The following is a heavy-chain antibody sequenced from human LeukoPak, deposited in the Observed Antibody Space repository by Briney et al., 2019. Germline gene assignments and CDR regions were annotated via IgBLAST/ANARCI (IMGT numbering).Heavy chain of an antibody. D-gene: IGHD3-10*01. CDR1: GYTFTSYD. J-gene: IGHJ4*02. Sequence: ASVKVSCKASGYTFTSYDINWVRQATGQGLEWMGWMNPNSGNTGYAQKFQGRVTITADESTSTAYMELSSLRSEDTAVYYCARRYDSGSYHYWGQGTLVTVSS. CDR3: ARRYDSGSYHY. V-gene: IGHV1-8*03. CDR2: MNPNSGNT.